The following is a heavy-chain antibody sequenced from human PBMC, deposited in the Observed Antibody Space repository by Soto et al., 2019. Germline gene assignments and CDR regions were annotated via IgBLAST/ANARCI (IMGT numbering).Heavy chain of an antibody. V-gene: IGHV1-2*02. J-gene: IGHJ5*02. CDR1: GYTFSDYY. D-gene: IGHD2-8*02. Sequence: ASVKVSCKASGYTFSDYYIHWVRQAPGQGLEWMGWINPNCGGTNYAQKFKGRVIMTRDTSSSTVYMDLIGLKYDDTAVFYCAREISGGGTLNWLDPWGQGFVGTVS. CDR3: AREISGGGTLNWLDP. CDR2: INPNCGGT.